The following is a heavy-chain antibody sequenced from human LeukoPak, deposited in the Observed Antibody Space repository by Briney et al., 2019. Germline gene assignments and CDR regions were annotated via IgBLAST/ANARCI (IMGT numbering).Heavy chain of an antibody. CDR3: ARGPPNWGYDY. CDR1: GYTFTSYD. D-gene: IGHD7-27*01. J-gene: IGHJ4*02. V-gene: IGHV1-8*01. Sequence: ASVKVSCKASGYTFTSYDFNWVRQATGQRPEWMGRMSPNSGDTGYAQKFQDRVTMTRNTSISTAYMELSSLRSDDSAVYYCARGPPNWGYDYWGPGTLVTVSS. CDR2: MSPNSGDT.